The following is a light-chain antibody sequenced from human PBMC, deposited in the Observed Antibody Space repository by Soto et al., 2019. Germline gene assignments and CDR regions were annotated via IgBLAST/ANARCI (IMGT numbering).Light chain of an antibody. V-gene: IGLV1-40*01. CDR3: QSYDSSLSGSV. CDR2: RNS. Sequence: QSVLTQPPSVSGAPGQRVTISCTGSSSNIGAGYDVHWYQQLPGTAPKLLIYRNSNRPSGVPDRVSGFKSGTSASLAITGLQAEDEADYYCQSYDSSLSGSVFGGGTKLTVL. J-gene: IGLJ3*02. CDR1: SSNIGAGYD.